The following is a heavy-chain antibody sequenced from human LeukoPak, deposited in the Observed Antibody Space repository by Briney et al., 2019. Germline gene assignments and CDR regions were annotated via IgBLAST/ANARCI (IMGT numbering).Heavy chain of an antibody. CDR1: GGFVSSSSYY. CDR2: IFYSGST. Sequence: SETLSLTCTVSGGFVSSSSYYWSWIRQPLGKGLEWIGYIFYSGSTNYNPSLQSRVTISLDTSKNQFSLNVSSVTAADTAVYYCARAAYDSSGRYGMDVWGQGTTVTVSS. V-gene: IGHV4-61*01. J-gene: IGHJ6*02. CDR3: ARAAYDSSGRYGMDV. D-gene: IGHD3-22*01.